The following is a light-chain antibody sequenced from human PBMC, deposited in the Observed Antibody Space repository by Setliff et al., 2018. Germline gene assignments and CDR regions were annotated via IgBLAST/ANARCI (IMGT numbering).Light chain of an antibody. V-gene: IGLV2-11*01. J-gene: IGLJ3*02. CDR3: CSYAGSYTWV. CDR1: SSDVGGYNY. CDR2: DVS. Sequence: QSVLAQPRSVSGSPGQSVTISCTGTSSDVGGYNYVSWYQQHPGKAPELMIYDVSKRPSGVPDRFSGSKSGNTASLTTSGLQAEDEADYYCCSYAGSYTWVFGGGTKVTVL.